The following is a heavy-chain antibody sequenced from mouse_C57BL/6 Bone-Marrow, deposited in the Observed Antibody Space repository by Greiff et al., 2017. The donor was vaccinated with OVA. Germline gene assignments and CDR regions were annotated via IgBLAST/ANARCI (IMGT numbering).Heavy chain of an antibody. Sequence: QVHVKQSGAELVKPGASVKLYCKASGYTFTSYWMHWVKQRPGRGLEWIGRIDPNSGGTKYNEKFKSKATLTVDKPSSTAYMQLSSLTSEDSAVYYCARGEGNYNYYAMDYWGQGTSVTVSS. CDR1: GYTFTSYW. CDR2: IDPNSGGT. V-gene: IGHV1-72*01. D-gene: IGHD2-1*01. CDR3: ARGEGNYNYYAMDY. J-gene: IGHJ4*01.